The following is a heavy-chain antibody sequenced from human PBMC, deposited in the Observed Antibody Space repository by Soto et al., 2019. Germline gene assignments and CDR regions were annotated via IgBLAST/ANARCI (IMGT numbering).Heavy chain of an antibody. D-gene: IGHD1-26*01. CDR1: GGSFIGYI. CDR3: ARSEATALDY. V-gene: IGHV4-34*01. J-gene: IGHJ4*02. Sequence: SETLSLTCDVYGGSFIGYIWNWVRQPPGKGLEWIGEAHHSGRTNYNPSLKSRVTISVDRSKNHFSLKLSSVTAADTAVYYCARSEATALDYWGQGTLVTVSS. CDR2: AHHSGRT.